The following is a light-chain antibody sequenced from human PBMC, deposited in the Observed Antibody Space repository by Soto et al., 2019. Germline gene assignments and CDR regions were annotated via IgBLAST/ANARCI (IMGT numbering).Light chain of an antibody. J-gene: IGLJ1*01. CDR3: QSADNSGIYYV. Sequence: SYELTQTPSVSVSLGQTARITCSGDALPKQNAYWYQQKPGQAPVLVIYKDIERPSGIPERFSGSSSGTTVTLTISRVQAEDEADYYCQSADNSGIYYVFGTGTKVTVL. V-gene: IGLV3-25*03. CDR1: ALPKQN. CDR2: KDI.